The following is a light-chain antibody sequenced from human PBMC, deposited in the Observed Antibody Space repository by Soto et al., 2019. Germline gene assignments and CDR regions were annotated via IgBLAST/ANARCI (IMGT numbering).Light chain of an antibody. V-gene: IGKV1-17*03. CDR2: AAS. Sequence: DIQMTQSPSSVSASVGDRFTITCRASQGVSTWLAWYQQKPGKAPKRLIYAASSLQSGVPSRFSGSGSGTEFTLTISSLQPEDFATYYCLQHNSYSRTFGQGTKVDIK. CDR1: QGVSTW. CDR3: LQHNSYSRT. J-gene: IGKJ1*01.